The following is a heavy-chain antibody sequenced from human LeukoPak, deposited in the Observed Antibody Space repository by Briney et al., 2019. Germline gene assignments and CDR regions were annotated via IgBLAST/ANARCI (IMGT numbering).Heavy chain of an antibody. J-gene: IGHJ4*02. V-gene: IGHV3-43*02. CDR2: ISGDGGST. CDR3: VRNGPFDY. Sequence: PGGSLRLSCAASGFTFDDYAMHWVRQAPGKGLEWVSLISGDGGSTYYADSVKGRFTISRDNSKNSLYLQMNSLRAEDTAVYYCVRNGPFDYWGQGTLVTVSS. D-gene: IGHD2-8*01. CDR1: GFTFDDYA.